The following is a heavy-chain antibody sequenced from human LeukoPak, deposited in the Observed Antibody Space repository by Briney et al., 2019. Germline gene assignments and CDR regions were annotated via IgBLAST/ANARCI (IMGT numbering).Heavy chain of an antibody. J-gene: IGHJ4*02. V-gene: IGHV1-18*01. CDR2: ISAYNSNT. CDR3: ARDLDYGGNSNDY. D-gene: IGHD4-23*01. CDR1: GYTFTSYG. Sequence: ASVKVSCKASGYTFTSYGISWVRQAPGQGLEWMGWISAYNSNTNYAQKLQGRVTMTTDTSTSTAYMELRSLRSDGTAVYNCARDLDYGGNSNDYWGQGTLVTVSS.